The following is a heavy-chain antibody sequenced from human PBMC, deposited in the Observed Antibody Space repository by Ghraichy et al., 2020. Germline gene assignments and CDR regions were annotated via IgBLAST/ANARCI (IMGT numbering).Heavy chain of an antibody. CDR3: ARLPLPRRAAVGDWYFDL. J-gene: IGHJ2*01. CDR2: ITGSSITI. D-gene: IGHD6-13*01. CDR1: GFSFSDYS. V-gene: IGHV3-48*01. Sequence: GESLGLSCEGSGFSFSDYSMIWVRLTPRKALEWVSYITGSSITIFYTDSVKGRFTISRDNAKNSLYLQMNSLRAEDTAVYYCARLPLPRRAAVGDWYFDLWGRGTLVTVSS.